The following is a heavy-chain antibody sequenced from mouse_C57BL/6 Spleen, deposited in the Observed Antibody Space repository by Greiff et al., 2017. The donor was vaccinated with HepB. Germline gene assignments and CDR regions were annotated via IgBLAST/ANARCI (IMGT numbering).Heavy chain of an antibody. CDR2: ISSGSSTI. V-gene: IGHV5-17*01. Sequence: EVQLVESGGGLVKPGGSLKLSCAASGFTFSDYGMHWVRQAPEKGLEWVAYISSGSSTIYYADTVKGRFTISRDNAKNTLFLQMTSLRSEDTAMYYCARLAEGYAMDYWGQGTSVTVSS. CDR1: GFTFSDYG. J-gene: IGHJ4*01. CDR3: ARLAEGYAMDY.